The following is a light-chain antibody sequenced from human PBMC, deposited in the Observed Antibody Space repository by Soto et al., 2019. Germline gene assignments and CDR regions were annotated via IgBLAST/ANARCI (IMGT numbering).Light chain of an antibody. CDR1: QGINSA. CDR2: DAS. Sequence: AIQLTQSPYSLSASVGDRVTITCRASQGINSALAWYQQKPGKAPKLLIFDASSLQSGVPSRFSGSGSGTDFTLTISSLQPEDFATYYCQQFHTYLPYTLGQGAKLEIK. V-gene: IGKV1-13*02. CDR3: QQFHTYLPYT. J-gene: IGKJ2*01.